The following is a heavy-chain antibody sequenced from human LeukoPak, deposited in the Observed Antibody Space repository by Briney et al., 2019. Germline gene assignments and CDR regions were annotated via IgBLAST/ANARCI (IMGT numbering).Heavy chain of an antibody. Sequence: GGSLRLSCVASGFTFSNNSMNWVRQAPGKGLEWVSSIGGSGAYTFQADSVKGRFAISRDNAKNSLFLQMDSLRAEDTAVYYCVRGDSRDYWGQGTLVTVSS. D-gene: IGHD3-22*01. CDR2: IGGSGAYT. J-gene: IGHJ4*02. CDR1: GFTFSNNS. CDR3: VRGDSRDY. V-gene: IGHV3-21*01.